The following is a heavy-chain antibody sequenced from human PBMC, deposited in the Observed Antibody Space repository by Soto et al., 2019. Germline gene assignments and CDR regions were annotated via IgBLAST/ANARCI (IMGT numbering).Heavy chain of an antibody. V-gene: IGHV4-34*01. Sequence: QVQIQQWGAGLLKPSETLSLSCAVYGGSFSGYYWSWIRQSPGKGLEWIGEINNSGSTNYTPSLKSRVIISLGKSKNQFSLLLTSVTAADTAVYYCARGRSDSLTAYTRGFDPWGQGTLVTVSS. CDR1: GGSFSGYY. CDR3: ARGRSDSLTAYTRGFDP. CDR2: INNSGST. D-gene: IGHD3-9*01. J-gene: IGHJ5*02.